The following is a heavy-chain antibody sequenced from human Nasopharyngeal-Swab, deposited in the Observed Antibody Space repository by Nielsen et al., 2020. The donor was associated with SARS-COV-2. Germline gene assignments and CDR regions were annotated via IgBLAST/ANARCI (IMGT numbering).Heavy chain of an antibody. CDR3: ARGGGSSGWYVAFDI. CDR1: GGSFSGYY. CDR2: INHSGST. V-gene: IGHV4-34*01. Sequence: SETLSLTCAVYGGSFSGYYWSWIRQPPGKGLEWIGEINHSGSTNYNPSLKSRVTISVATSKNQFSLKLNSVTAADTAVYYCARGGGSSGWYVAFDIWGQGTMVTVSS. J-gene: IGHJ3*02. D-gene: IGHD6-19*01.